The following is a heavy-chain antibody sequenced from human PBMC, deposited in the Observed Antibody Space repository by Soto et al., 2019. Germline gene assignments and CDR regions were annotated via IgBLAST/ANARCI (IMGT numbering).Heavy chain of an antibody. CDR1: GGSISSYS. D-gene: IGHD2-15*01. J-gene: IGHJ6*02. Sequence: PSETLSLTCNVPGGSISSYSRSWIWQPPGKGLEWMGYIYYSGSTNYNPSLTSRVTISVDTSKNQFSLKLSSVTAADTAVYSCASDSCSGGSCYSGNYYYGMDVWGQGATVTSSS. V-gene: IGHV4-59*01. CDR2: IYYSGST. CDR3: ASDSCSGGSCYSGNYYYGMDV.